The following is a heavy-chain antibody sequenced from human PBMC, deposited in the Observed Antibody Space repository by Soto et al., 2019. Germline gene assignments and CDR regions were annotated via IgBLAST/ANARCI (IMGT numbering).Heavy chain of an antibody. V-gene: IGHV3-23*01. CDR2: ISGSDNST. Sequence: DVQLWESGGGLVQPGGSLRLSCEASGFPFSAYNMMWVRQAPGKGLEWVALISGSDNSTYYADSVKGRFTISRDNSKNTLYLQMSSLRADDTAVYYCAPMCVWGQGTTVTVSS. CDR1: GFPFSAYN. J-gene: IGHJ6*02. CDR3: APMCV. D-gene: IGHD3-10*02.